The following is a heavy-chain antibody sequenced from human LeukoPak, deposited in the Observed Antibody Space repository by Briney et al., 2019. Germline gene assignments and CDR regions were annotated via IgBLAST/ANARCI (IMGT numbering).Heavy chain of an antibody. D-gene: IGHD4-17*01. CDR2: VYFTGTT. CDR3: ARARPLHYGVTTSKGMDV. J-gene: IGHJ6*03. Sequence: SETLSLTCTVSGGSISTSGSYWDWIRQSPGKGLEWLGSVYFTGTTYYNPSLKSRVTISVDTSKNQFSLNLNSVTAADTAMYYCARARPLHYGVTTSKGMDVWGKGSTVTVSS. CDR1: GGSISTSGSY. V-gene: IGHV4-39*07.